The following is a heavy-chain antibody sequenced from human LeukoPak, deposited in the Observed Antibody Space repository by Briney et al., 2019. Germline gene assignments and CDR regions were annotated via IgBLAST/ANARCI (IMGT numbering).Heavy chain of an antibody. J-gene: IGHJ4*02. D-gene: IGHD3/OR15-3a*01. CDR2: FSGSSTYI. CDR1: GFTFSTYS. CDR3: ARVKGTERDY. Sequence: PGGSLRLSCAASGFTFSTYSMNWVRQAPGKGLEWVSSFSGSSTYIFYADSVKGRFIIFRDNAKNLLYLQVNSLRVEDTGVYYCARVKGTERDYWGQGTLVTLSS. V-gene: IGHV3-21*01.